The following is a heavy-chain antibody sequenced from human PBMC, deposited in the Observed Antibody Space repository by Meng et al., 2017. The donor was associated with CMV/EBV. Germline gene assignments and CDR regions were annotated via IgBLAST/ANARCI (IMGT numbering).Heavy chain of an antibody. CDR3: ARHIVGAYYYYYGMDV. V-gene: IGHV4-39*01. CDR2: IYYSGST. CDR1: GGSISSSSYY. Sequence: SETLSLTCTVSGGSISSSSYYWGWIRQPPGKGLEWIGSIYYSGSTYYNPSPKSRVTISVDTSKNQFSLKLSSVTAADTAVYYCARHIVGAYYYYYGMDVWGQGTTVTVSS. D-gene: IGHD1-26*01. J-gene: IGHJ6*02.